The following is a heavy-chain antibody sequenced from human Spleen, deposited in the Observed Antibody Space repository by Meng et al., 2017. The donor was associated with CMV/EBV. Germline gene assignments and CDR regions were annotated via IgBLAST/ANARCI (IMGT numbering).Heavy chain of an antibody. CDR3: AKDKGRYCSSNSCFPYDY. CDR1: GFTFSSYA. D-gene: IGHD2-2*01. CDR2: ISGSGGTT. Sequence: GESLKISCAASGFTFSSYAMSWVRQAPGKGLEWVSSISGSGGTTYYADSVKGRFTISRDNSKNTLYLQMNSLRAEDTAVYYCAKDKGRYCSSNSCFPYDYWGQGTLVTVSS. J-gene: IGHJ4*02. V-gene: IGHV3-23*01.